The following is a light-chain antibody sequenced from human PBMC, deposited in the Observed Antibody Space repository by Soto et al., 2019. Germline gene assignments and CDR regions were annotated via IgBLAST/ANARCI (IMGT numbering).Light chain of an antibody. V-gene: IGLV2-14*01. CDR3: GSYTTFNTMV. J-gene: IGLJ3*02. CDR1: SSDVSGSKY. CDR2: DVS. Sequence: QSALAQPASVSGSPGQSITISCTGTSSDVSGSKYVAWYQQPPGKAPRIIIYDVSDRPSGVSYRFSGSKSGNTASLTITGLQAEDEADYYCGSYTTFNTMVFGGATKLPVL.